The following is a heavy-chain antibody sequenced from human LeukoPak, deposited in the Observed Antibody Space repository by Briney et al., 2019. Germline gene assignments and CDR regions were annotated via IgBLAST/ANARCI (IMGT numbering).Heavy chain of an antibody. D-gene: IGHD2-2*01. V-gene: IGHV1-18*01. CDR1: GYTFTSYG. Sequence: ALVKVSCKASGYTFTSYGISWVRQAPGQGLEWMGWISAYNGITNYAQKLQGRVTMTTDTSTSTAYMELRSLRSDDTAVYYCARGYAASCSSTTCPYFDYWGQGTLVTVSS. J-gene: IGHJ4*02. CDR3: ARGYAASCSSTTCPYFDY. CDR2: ISAYNGIT.